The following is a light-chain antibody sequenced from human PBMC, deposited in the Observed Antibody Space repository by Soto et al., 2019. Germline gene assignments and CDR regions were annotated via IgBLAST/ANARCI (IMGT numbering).Light chain of an antibody. V-gene: IGLV2-14*01. CDR3: TSFTSSSTQV. CDR2: EVS. J-gene: IGLJ1*01. CDR1: SSDVGGYNY. Sequence: QSVLTQPASMSGSPGQSIAISCTGTSSDVGGYNYVSRYQQHPGKAPKLMIFEVSDRPSGVSDRFSGSKSGSTASLTISGLQAEDEADYFCTSFTSSSTQVFGTGTKVTVL.